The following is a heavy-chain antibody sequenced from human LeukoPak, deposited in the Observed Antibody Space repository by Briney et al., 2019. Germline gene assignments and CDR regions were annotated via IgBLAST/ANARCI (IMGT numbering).Heavy chain of an antibody. V-gene: IGHV4-34*01. D-gene: IGHD3-16*02. CDR1: GGSFSGYY. Sequence: SETLSLTCAVYGGSFSGYYWSWIRQPPGKGLEWIGEINHSGSTNYNPSLKSRVTISVDTSKNQFSLKLSSVTAADTAVYYCARHSYDYVWGSYRLVPKLGLDYWGQGTLVTVSS. CDR3: ARHSYDYVWGSYRLVPKLGLDY. CDR2: INHSGST. J-gene: IGHJ4*02.